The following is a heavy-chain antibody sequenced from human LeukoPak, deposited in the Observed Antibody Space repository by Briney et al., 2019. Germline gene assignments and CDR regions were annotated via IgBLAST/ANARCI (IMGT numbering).Heavy chain of an antibody. V-gene: IGHV3-23*01. CDR3: AKARTYYYGSGSSTTAYYYYYGMDV. J-gene: IGHJ6*02. CDR2: ISGSGGST. CDR1: GFTFSSYA. Sequence: PGGSLRLSCAASGFTFSSYAMSWVRQAPGKGLEWVSAISGSGGSTYYADSVKGRFTISRDNSKNTLYLQMNSLRAEDTAVYYCAKARTYYYGSGSSTTAYYYYYGMDVWGQGTTVTVSS. D-gene: IGHD3-10*01.